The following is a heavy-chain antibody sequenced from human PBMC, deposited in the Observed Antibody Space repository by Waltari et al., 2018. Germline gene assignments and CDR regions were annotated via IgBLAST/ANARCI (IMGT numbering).Heavy chain of an antibody. J-gene: IGHJ6*02. CDR2: INATSGGT. D-gene: IGHD6-25*01. V-gene: IGHV1-2*02. Sequence: QVQLVQSGAEVKKPGASVKVSCKASGYTFTDYFMHWVRQAPGQGLECMGWINATSGGTIYAQKFQGRVTMTRDTSISTAYMERSGLRSDDTAVYYCARAQRVAAPDYYYGLDVWGQGTTVTVSS. CDR3: ARAQRVAAPDYYYGLDV. CDR1: GYTFTDYF.